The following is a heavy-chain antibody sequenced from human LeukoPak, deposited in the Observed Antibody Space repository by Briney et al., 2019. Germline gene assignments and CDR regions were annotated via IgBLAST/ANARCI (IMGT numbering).Heavy chain of an antibody. CDR1: GGSISSYY. CDR2: IYYSGST. J-gene: IGHJ3*02. V-gene: IGHV4-30-4*08. D-gene: IGHD3-10*01. CDR3: ARGLWFGELSCAFDI. Sequence: SETLSLTCTVSGGSISSYYWSWIRQPPGKGLEWIGYIYYSGSTYYNPSLKSRVTISVDTSKNQFSLKLSSVTAADTAVYYCARGLWFGELSCAFDIWGQGTMVTVSS.